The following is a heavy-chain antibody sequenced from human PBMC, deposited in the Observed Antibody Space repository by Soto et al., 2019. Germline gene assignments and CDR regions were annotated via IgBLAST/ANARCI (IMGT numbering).Heavy chain of an antibody. CDR3: ARALNDYGDYVDPFYFDY. CDR2: INHSGST. J-gene: IGHJ4*02. Sequence: SETLSLTCAVYGGSFSGYYWSWIRQPPGKGLEWIGEINHSGSTNYNPSLKSRVTISVDTSKNQFSLKLSSVAAADTAVYYCARALNDYGDYVDPFYFDYWGQGTLVTVSS. D-gene: IGHD4-17*01. V-gene: IGHV4-34*01. CDR1: GGSFSGYY.